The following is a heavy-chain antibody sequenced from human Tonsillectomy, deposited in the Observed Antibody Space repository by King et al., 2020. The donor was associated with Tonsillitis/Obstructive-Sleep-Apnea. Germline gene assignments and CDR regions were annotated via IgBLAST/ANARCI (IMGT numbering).Heavy chain of an antibody. Sequence: QLVQSGAEVKKPGASVKVSCKASGYTFTTCYMHWVRQAPGQGLEWMGIISPSAGSTSYAQKFQGRVTMPRDTSTSTGYMELSSPRSEDPAVYYCARGSAYYSSFDFWGQGTLVTVSS. J-gene: IGHJ4*02. CDR2: ISPSAGST. CDR3: ARGSAYYSSFDF. D-gene: IGHD2-21*02. V-gene: IGHV1-46*01. CDR1: GYTFTTCY.